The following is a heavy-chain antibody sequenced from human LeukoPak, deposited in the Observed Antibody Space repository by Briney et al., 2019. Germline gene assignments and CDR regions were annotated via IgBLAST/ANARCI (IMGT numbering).Heavy chain of an antibody. CDR3: AKVDTAMEADY. J-gene: IGHJ4*02. V-gene: IGHV3-21*04. D-gene: IGHD5-18*01. CDR2: ISSSSSYI. CDR1: GFTFSSYS. Sequence: GGSLRLPCAASGFTFSSYSMNWVRQAPGKGLEWVSSISSSSSYIYYADSVKGRFTISRDNSKNTLYLQMNSLRAEDTAVYYCAKVDTAMEADYWGQGTLVTVSS.